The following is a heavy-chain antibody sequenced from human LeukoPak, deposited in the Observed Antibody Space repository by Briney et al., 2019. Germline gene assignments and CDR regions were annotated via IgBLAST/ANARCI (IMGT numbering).Heavy chain of an antibody. Sequence: PGGSLRLSCAASGFTFDDYAMHWVRQAPGKGLEWVSLISWDGGSTYYADSVKGRFTISRDNSKNSLYLQMNSLRAEDTALYYCAKSAQPSVDYVDFDYWGQGTLVTVSS. J-gene: IGHJ4*02. V-gene: IGHV3-43D*03. CDR2: ISWDGGST. CDR3: AKSAQPSVDYVDFDY. D-gene: IGHD4-17*01. CDR1: GFTFDDYA.